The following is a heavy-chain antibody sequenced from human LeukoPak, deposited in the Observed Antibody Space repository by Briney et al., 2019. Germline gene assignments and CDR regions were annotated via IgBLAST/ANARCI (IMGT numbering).Heavy chain of an antibody. V-gene: IGHV3-64*01. D-gene: IGHD4-17*01. Sequence: GGSLRLSCAASGFTFSNYIMHWVRQAPGKGLEYVSGISSNGGSTYHANSVKGRFTISRDNSKNTLYLQMGSLRAEDMAVYYCARDGRLGSAGAHGGYPDYWGQGTLVTVSS. CDR3: ARDGRLGSAGAHGGYPDY. J-gene: IGHJ4*02. CDR2: ISSNGGST. CDR1: GFTFSNYI.